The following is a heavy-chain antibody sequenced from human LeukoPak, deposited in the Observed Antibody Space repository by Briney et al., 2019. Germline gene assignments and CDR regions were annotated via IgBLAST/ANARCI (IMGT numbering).Heavy chain of an antibody. V-gene: IGHV4-59*01. CDR3: ARGYDSSGYYY. J-gene: IGHJ4*02. CDR1: GGSISSYY. CDR2: IYYSGST. Sequence: PSETLSLTCTVSGGSISSYYWSWIRQPPEKGLEWIGYIYYSGSTNYNPSLKSRVTISVDTSKNQFSLKLSSVTAADTAVYYCARGYDSSGYYYWGQGTLVTVSS. D-gene: IGHD3-22*01.